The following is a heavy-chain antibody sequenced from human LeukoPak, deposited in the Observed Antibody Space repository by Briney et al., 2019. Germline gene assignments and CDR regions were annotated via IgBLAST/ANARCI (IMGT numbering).Heavy chain of an antibody. Sequence: GGSLRLSCVGSGFTFSTYWMTWVRQAPGKGLEWVASIKQDGSGKRNVDSVKGRFTISRDNAKNALYLQMNSLRAEDTAVYYCVRDSVRGHLDYWGPGTLVIVSS. CDR2: IKQDGSGK. CDR3: VRDSVRGHLDY. D-gene: IGHD3-10*01. CDR1: GFTFSTYW. J-gene: IGHJ4*02. V-gene: IGHV3-7*04.